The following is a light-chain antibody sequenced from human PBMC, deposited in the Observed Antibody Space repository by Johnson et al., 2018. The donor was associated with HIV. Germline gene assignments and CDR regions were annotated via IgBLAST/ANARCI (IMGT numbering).Light chain of an antibody. CDR3: GTWDTSIGGGG. CDR1: SSNIGNNY. CDR2: ENN. Sequence: QSVLTQPPSVSAAPGQKVTISCSGSSSNIGNNYVSWYQQLPGTAPKLLIYENNKRPSGIPDRFSGSKSGTSATLGITGLQTGDEADYYFGTWDTSIGGGGFGTGTKVTVL. J-gene: IGLJ1*01. V-gene: IGLV1-51*02.